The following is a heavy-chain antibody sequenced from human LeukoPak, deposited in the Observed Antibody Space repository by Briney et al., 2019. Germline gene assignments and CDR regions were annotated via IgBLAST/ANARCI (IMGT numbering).Heavy chain of an antibody. CDR2: ISGSGGST. D-gene: IGHD6-19*01. J-gene: IGHJ4*02. V-gene: IGHV3-23*01. Sequence: GGSLRLSCAASGFTFSSYAMSWVRQAPGKGLKWVSAISGSGGSTYYADSVKGRFTISRDNSKNTLYLQMNSLRAEDTAVYYCANSLGDHPSDIAVAGPPDYWGQGTLVTVSS. CDR1: GFTFSSYA. CDR3: ANSLGDHPSDIAVAGPPDY.